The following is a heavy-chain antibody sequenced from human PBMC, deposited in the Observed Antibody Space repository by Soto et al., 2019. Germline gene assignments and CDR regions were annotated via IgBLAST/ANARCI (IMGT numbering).Heavy chain of an antibody. D-gene: IGHD6-19*01. CDR3: AGMPYTSGLRFDP. Sequence: SETLSLTCNMSGDSYSISTYAWSWIRQPPGKALQWIGFIYQSGVTSYNPSLASRVSISLDRSNNQCSLKLKSVTAADTAVYFCAGMPYTSGLRFDPWGPGTLVTVSS. CDR2: IYQSGVT. CDR1: GDSYSISTYA. J-gene: IGHJ5*02. V-gene: IGHV4-30-2*01.